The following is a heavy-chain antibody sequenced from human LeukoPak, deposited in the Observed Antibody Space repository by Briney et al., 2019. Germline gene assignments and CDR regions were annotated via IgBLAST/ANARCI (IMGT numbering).Heavy chain of an antibody. CDR3: AASAMVNGMDV. Sequence: PGVSLRLSCAASGFTVSSNYMSWVRQAPGKGLEWVSVIYSGGSTYYADSVKGRFTISRDNSKNTLYPQMNSLRAKDTAVYYCAASAMVNGMDVWGQGTTVTVSS. CDR2: IYSGGST. J-gene: IGHJ6*02. V-gene: IGHV3-66*02. CDR1: GFTVSSNY. D-gene: IGHD5-18*01.